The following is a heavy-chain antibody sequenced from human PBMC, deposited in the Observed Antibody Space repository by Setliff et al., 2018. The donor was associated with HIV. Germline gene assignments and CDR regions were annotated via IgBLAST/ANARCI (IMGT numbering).Heavy chain of an antibody. CDR1: GYNFGFYG. CDR3: VRDEKRAAGGSMYYFDY. D-gene: IGHD5-12*01. V-gene: IGHV1-18*01. J-gene: IGHJ4*02. CDR2: VDEDNGDR. Sequence: ASVKVSCKASGYNFGFYGISWVRQAPGQGLEWMGWVDEDNGDRNFAPSVQGRIALTTDTSTNTAYMELTNLRSDDTALYFCVRDEKRAAGGSMYYFDYWGQGTLVTVSS.